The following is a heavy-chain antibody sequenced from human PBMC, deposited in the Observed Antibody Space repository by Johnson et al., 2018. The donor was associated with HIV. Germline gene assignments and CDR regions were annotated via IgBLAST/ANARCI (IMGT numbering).Heavy chain of an antibody. V-gene: IGHV3-30*14. Sequence: QVQLVESGGGVVQPGRSLRLSCAASGFTFSNYAMHWVRQAPGKGLEWVAVISYDGSNKYYADSVKGRFTISRDNSKNTRYLQMNSLRAVDTAVYYCARGLIAVAGFDAFDIWGQGTMVTVSS. CDR2: ISYDGSNK. CDR3: ARGLIAVAGFDAFDI. D-gene: IGHD6-19*01. CDR1: GFTFSNYA. J-gene: IGHJ3*02.